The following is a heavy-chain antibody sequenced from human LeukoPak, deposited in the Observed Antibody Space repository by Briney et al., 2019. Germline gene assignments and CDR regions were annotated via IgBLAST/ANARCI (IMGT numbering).Heavy chain of an antibody. J-gene: IGHJ4*02. CDR3: AKVKSPYYYGSGSYWGPFDY. D-gene: IGHD3-10*01. CDR1: GFTFSSYG. Sequence: GGTLRLSCAASGFTFSSYGMSWVRQAPGKGLEWVSAISGSGGSTYYADSVKGRFTISRDNSKNTLYLQMNSLRAEDTAVYYCAKVKSPYYYGSGSYWGPFDYWGQGTLVTVSS. V-gene: IGHV3-23*01. CDR2: ISGSGGST.